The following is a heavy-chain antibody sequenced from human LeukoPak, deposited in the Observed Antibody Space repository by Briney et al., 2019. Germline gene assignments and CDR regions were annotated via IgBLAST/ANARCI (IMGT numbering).Heavy chain of an antibody. V-gene: IGHV1-2*06. CDR1: GYTFTSYG. J-gene: IGHJ4*02. CDR2: INPNSGGT. D-gene: IGHD4-17*01. CDR3: ARDRPDYGDYVQVGY. Sequence: ASVKVSCKASGYTFTSYGISWVRQAPGQGLEWMGRINPNSGGTNYAQKFQGRVTMTRDTSISTAYMELSRLRSDDTAVYYCARDRPDYGDYVQVGYWGQGTLVTVSS.